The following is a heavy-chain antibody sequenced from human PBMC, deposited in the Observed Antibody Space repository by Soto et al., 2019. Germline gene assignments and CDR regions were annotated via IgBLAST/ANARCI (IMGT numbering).Heavy chain of an antibody. V-gene: IGHV5-10-1*04. J-gene: IGHJ6*02. CDR2: IDPSDSYT. Sequence: GESLKISCKGSGYSFTSYLISWVRQMPGKGLGWMGRIDPSDSYTNYSPSFQGQVTISADKSISTAYLQWSSLKASDTAMYYCARPREAGKYYYGVDVWGQGTTVTVSS. CDR3: ARPREAGKYYYGVDV. CDR1: GYSFTSYL. D-gene: IGHD6-19*01.